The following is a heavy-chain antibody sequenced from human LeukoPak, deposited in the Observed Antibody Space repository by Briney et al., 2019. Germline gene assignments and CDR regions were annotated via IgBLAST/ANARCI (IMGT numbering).Heavy chain of an antibody. D-gene: IGHD2-2*01. CDR3: ARNARGPGDY. CDR1: GLPFSTFW. J-gene: IGHJ4*02. V-gene: IGHV3-7*01. Sequence: GGSLRLSCAASGLPFSTFWMNWVRQAPGKGLEWVANINQDGSEEYYVDSVKGRFTVSRDNAKNSVYLQMNSLRVEDTGIYYCARNARGPGDYWGQGTVVTVSS. CDR2: INQDGSEE.